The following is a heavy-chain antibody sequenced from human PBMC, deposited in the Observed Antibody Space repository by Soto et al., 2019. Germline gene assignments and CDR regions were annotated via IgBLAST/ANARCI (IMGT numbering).Heavy chain of an antibody. CDR2: VYYNGIT. D-gene: IGHD2-2*01. J-gene: IGHJ6*03. V-gene: IGHV4-39*07. CDR1: GGSISSSNYD. CDR3: ARDFGYCSTTSCGHYYYMDV. Sequence: SETLSLTCTVSGGSISSSNYDWAWIRQSPGKGLEWIGSVYYNGITNYNPSLKSRVTISIDTSKNQFSLRLSSVTAADTAVYYCARDFGYCSTTSCGHYYYMDVWGKGTTVTVSS.